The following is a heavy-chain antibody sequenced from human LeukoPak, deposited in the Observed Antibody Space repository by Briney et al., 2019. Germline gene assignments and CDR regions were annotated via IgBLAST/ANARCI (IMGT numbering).Heavy chain of an antibody. D-gene: IGHD6-13*01. J-gene: IGHJ4*02. Sequence: PSETMSLTCTVSGGSISSYYWSWIRQPPGKGLEWIGYIYYSGTTNYNPSLKSRVTISVDTSKNQFSLKLSSVTAADTAVYYCARGVYIAAAQYGYWGQGTLVTVSS. CDR2: IYYSGTT. V-gene: IGHV4-59*01. CDR3: ARGVYIAAAQYGY. CDR1: GGSISSYY.